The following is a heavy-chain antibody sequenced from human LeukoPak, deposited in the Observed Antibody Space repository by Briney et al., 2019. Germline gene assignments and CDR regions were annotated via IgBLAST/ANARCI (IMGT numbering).Heavy chain of an antibody. CDR3: AKEGLLRYFDWLPPDDY. D-gene: IGHD3-9*01. CDR2: ISGSGGST. CDR1: GFTFSSYA. V-gene: IGHV3-23*01. J-gene: IGHJ4*02. Sequence: SGGSLRLSCAASGFTFSSYAMSWVRQAPGKGLEWVSAISGSGGSTYYADSVKGRFTISRDNSKNTLYLRMNSLRAEDTAVYYCAKEGLLRYFDWLPPDDYWGQGTLVTVSS.